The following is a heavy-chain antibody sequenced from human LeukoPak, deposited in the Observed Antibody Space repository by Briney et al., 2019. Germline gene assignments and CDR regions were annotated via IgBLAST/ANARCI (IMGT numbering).Heavy chain of an antibody. Sequence: GGSPRLSCAASGFTVSSNYMSWVRQAPGKGLEWVSVIYSGGSTYYADSVKGRFTISRDNSKNTLYPQMNSLRAEDTAVYYCAREYGSGTGDYWGQGTLVTVSS. CDR1: GFTVSSNY. D-gene: IGHD3-10*01. CDR3: AREYGSGTGDY. CDR2: IYSGGST. V-gene: IGHV3-53*01. J-gene: IGHJ4*02.